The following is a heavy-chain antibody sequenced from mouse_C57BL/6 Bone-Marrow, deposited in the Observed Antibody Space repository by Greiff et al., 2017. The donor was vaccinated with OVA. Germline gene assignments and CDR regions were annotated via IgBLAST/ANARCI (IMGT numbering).Heavy chain of an antibody. CDR1: GFTFSDSG. Sequence: EVQLQESGGGLVKPGGSLKLSCAASGFTFSDSGMHWVRQAPEKGLEWVASISSGSSTIYYADTVKGRFTISRDNAKNTLFLQMTSLRSEDTAMYYCTRAWFAYWGQGTLVTVSA. CDR2: ISSGSSTI. J-gene: IGHJ3*01. CDR3: TRAWFAY. V-gene: IGHV5-17*01.